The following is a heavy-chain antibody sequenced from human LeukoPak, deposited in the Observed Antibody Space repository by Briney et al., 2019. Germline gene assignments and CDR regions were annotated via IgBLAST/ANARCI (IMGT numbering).Heavy chain of an antibody. Sequence: ASVKVSCKASGGTFSSYAISWVRQAPGQGLEWMGGIIPIFGTANYAQKFQGRVTITADESTSTAYIELSSLRSEDTAVYYCARDTRLLDFDAFDIWGQGTMVTVSS. CDR1: GGTFSSYA. D-gene: IGHD3-3*01. CDR3: ARDTRLLDFDAFDI. CDR2: IIPIFGTA. V-gene: IGHV1-69*01. J-gene: IGHJ3*02.